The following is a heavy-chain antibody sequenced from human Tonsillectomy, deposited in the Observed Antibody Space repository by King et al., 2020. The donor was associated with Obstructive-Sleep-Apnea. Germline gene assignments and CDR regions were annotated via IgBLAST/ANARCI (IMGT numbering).Heavy chain of an antibody. Sequence: LQLQESGPGLVKPSGTLSLTCAVSGGSISSSNWWSWVRQPPGKGLEWIGEIYHSGSTNYNPSLKSRVTISVDKSKNQFSLKLSSVTAADTAVYYCARVGFEDNGSYCFDYWGQGTLVTVSS. V-gene: IGHV4-4*02. J-gene: IGHJ4*02. CDR2: IYHSGST. CDR3: ARVGFEDNGSYCFDY. CDR1: GGSISSSNW. D-gene: IGHD1-26*01.